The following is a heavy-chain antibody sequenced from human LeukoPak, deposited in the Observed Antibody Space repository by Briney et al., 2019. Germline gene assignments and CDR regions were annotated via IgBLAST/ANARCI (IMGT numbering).Heavy chain of an antibody. CDR3: VQDWAWGAFAY. J-gene: IGHJ4*02. CDR1: GFIVNTNY. CDR2: ISGSGGST. D-gene: IGHD7-27*01. Sequence: GGSLRLSCAASGFIVNTNYMTWVRQAPGRGLEWVSAISGSGGSTYYADSVKGRFTIYRDNSKNTLYLQMNSLGAEDTAVYYCVQDWAWGAFAYWGQGTLVTVSS. V-gene: IGHV3-23*01.